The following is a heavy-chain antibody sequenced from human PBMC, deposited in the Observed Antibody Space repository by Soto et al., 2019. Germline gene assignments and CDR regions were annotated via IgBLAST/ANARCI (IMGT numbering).Heavy chain of an antibody. V-gene: IGHV3-11*05. J-gene: IGHJ4*02. CDR1: GFTFSDHY. CDR2: ISPGGRYT. D-gene: IGHD2-21*01. CDR3: SRGGGGGVFAH. Sequence: QVQLVESGGGLVKSGGSLRLSCATSGFTFSDHYMSWIRQAPGKGLEFISYISPGGRYTNYGDSVKGRFTISRDNAKNSPFLQVNTLRDEDTAVYYCSRGGGGGVFAHWGQGTSVTVSS.